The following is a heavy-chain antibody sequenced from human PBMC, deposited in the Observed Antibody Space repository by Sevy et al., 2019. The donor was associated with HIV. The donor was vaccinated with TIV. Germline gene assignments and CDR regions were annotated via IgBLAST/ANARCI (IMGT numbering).Heavy chain of an antibody. CDR1: GGSISGYY. J-gene: IGHJ4*02. V-gene: IGHV4-59*01. Sequence: SETLSLTCTVSGGSISGYYWSCIRQPPGKGLEWIGYIYYSGSTHYNPSLKNRVTMSVDTSKNQFSLKMSSVTAADTAVYYCARTPVIMITSGGVIALRQFDFWGQGTLVTVSS. CDR3: ARTPVIMITSGGVIALRQFDF. D-gene: IGHD3-16*02. CDR2: IYYSGST.